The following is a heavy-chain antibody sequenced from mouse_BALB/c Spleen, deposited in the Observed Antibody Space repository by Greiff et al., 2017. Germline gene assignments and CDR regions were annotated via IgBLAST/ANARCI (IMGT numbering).Heavy chain of an antibody. CDR1: GFTFSDYG. V-gene: IGHV5-15*02. CDR2: ISNLAYSI. J-gene: IGHJ3*01. CDR3: ARDRGYDEGFAY. Sequence: EVKVVESGGGLVQPGGSRKLSCAASGFTFSDYGMAWVRQAPGKGPEWVAFISNLAYSIYYADTVTGRFTISRENAKNTLYLEMSSLRSEDTAMYYCARDRGYDEGFAYWGQGTLVTVSA. D-gene: IGHD2-2*01.